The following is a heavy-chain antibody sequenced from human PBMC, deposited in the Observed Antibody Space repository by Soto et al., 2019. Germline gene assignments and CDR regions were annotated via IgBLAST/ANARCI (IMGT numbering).Heavy chain of an antibody. D-gene: IGHD6-6*01. Sequence: GESLKISCKGSGYSFTSYWIGWVRQMPGKGLEWMGIIYPGDSDTRYSPSFQGQVTISADKSISTAYLQWSSLKASDTAMYYCARLAGSSSYYYYYGMDVWGQGTTVPVSS. CDR3: ARLAGSSSYYYYYGMDV. V-gene: IGHV5-51*01. J-gene: IGHJ6*02. CDR2: IYPGDSDT. CDR1: GYSFTSYW.